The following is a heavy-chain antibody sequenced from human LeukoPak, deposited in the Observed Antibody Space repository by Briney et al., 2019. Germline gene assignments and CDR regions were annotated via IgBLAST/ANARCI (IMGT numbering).Heavy chain of an antibody. CDR2: IYYSGTT. CDR3: ARHTSGWLLDYFDY. CDR1: GGSFSGYY. J-gene: IGHJ4*02. D-gene: IGHD6-19*01. Sequence: SETLSLTCAVYGGSFSGYYWGWIRQPPGKGLEWIGSIYYSGTTYYNPSLKSRVTISVDTSKNQFSLKPSSVTAADTAVFYCARHTSGWLLDYFDYWGQGTLVTVSS. V-gene: IGHV4-39*01.